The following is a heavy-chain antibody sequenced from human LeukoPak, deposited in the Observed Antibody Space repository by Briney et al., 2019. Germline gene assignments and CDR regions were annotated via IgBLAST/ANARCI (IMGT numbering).Heavy chain of an antibody. Sequence: PGRSLRLSCAAAGFTFSSYAMHWVRQAPGKGLEWVAVISYDGSNKYYADSVKGRFTISRDNSKNTLYLQMNSLRAEDTAVYYCARAGGYCTNGVCPIDYWGQGTLVTVSS. CDR2: ISYDGSNK. CDR3: ARAGGYCTNGVCPIDY. V-gene: IGHV3-30-3*01. CDR1: GFTFSSYA. D-gene: IGHD2-8*01. J-gene: IGHJ4*02.